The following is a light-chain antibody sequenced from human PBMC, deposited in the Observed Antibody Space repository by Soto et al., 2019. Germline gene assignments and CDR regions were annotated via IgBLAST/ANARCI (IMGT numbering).Light chain of an antibody. CDR2: KAS. J-gene: IGKJ1*01. CDR1: QSISSW. CDR3: QQYSIYSRT. V-gene: IGKV1-5*03. Sequence: DIQTTQSPSTLSASVGDRVTITCRASQSISSWLAWYQQKPGKAPNLLIYKASFLRSGVPSRFSGSGSGTEFTLTISSLQPDDFATYYCQQYSIYSRTFGQGTKVELK.